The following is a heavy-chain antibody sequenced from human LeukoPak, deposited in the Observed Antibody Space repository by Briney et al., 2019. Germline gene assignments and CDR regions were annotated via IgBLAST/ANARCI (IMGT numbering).Heavy chain of an antibody. J-gene: IGHJ4*02. CDR3: ARQGARGYDYPLDY. CDR1: GGSFSGYY. V-gene: IGHV4-34*01. D-gene: IGHD5-12*01. CDR2: INHSGST. Sequence: SETLSLTCAVYGGSFSGYYWSWIRQPPGKGLEWIGGINHSGSTNYNPSLKSRVTISVDTSKNQFSLKLSSVTAADTAVYFCARQGARGYDYPLDYWGQGIMVTVSS.